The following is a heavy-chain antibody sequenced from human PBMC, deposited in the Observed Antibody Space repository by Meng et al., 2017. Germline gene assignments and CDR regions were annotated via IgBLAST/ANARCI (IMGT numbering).Heavy chain of an antibody. J-gene: IGHJ3*02. D-gene: IGHD3-22*01. V-gene: IGHV3-66*02. Sequence: GESLKISCAASGFTVSSNYMSWVRQAPGKGLEWVSVIYSGGSTYYADSVKGRFTISRDNSKNTLYLQMNSLRAEDTAVYYCARDGGPYYYDSSGYWDAFDIWGQGTRVTVSS. CDR2: IYSGGST. CDR1: GFTVSSNY. CDR3: ARDGGPYYYDSSGYWDAFDI.